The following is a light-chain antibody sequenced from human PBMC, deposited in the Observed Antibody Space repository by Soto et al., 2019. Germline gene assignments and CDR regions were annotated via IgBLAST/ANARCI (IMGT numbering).Light chain of an antibody. CDR2: DVS. J-gene: IGLJ1*01. CDR3: SSYTSSMTNV. V-gene: IGLV2-14*01. Sequence: QSALTQPASVSGSPGQSITISCTGTSSDVGGYNYVSWYQQHPGKAPKLMIYDVSNRPSGVSDRFSGSKSGNTASLTISGLQAADEADYFCSSYTSSMTNVFGSGTKHRP. CDR1: SSDVGGYNY.